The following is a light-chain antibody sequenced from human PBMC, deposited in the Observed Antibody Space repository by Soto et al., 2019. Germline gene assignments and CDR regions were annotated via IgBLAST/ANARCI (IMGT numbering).Light chain of an antibody. Sequence: QLVLTQSPSASASLGASVKLTCTLSSGHSNYAIAWHQQQPEKGPRYLMKVNSGGSHIKGDGIPDRFSGSSSGAERYLFISSLQSEDEADYCQTWGTGSAIFVFGGGTQLTVL. CDR3: QTWGTGSAIFV. CDR2: VNSGGSH. CDR1: SGHSNYA. V-gene: IGLV4-69*01. J-gene: IGLJ7*01.